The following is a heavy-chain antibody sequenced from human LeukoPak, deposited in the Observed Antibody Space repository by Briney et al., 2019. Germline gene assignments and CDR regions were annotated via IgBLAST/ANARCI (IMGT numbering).Heavy chain of an antibody. Sequence: PSETLSLTCAVYGGAFSGYYWGWIRQPPGKGLEWIGEINYNGSTNYNPSLKSRVTISVDTSKNQFSLKLSSVTAADTAVYYCARPLATMVRGVTKARYGMDVWGQGTTVTVSS. J-gene: IGHJ6*02. V-gene: IGHV4-34*01. CDR3: ARPLATMVRGVTKARYGMDV. D-gene: IGHD3-10*01. CDR2: INYNGST. CDR1: GGAFSGYY.